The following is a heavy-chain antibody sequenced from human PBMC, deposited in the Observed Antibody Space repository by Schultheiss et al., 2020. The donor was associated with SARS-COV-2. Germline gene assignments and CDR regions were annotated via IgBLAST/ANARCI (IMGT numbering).Heavy chain of an antibody. D-gene: IGHD6-19*01. J-gene: IGHJ6*02. CDR3: ARGARGAVAGLIYYYGMDV. Sequence: SETLSLTCAVYGGSFSGYYLSWIRQPPGKGLEWIGYIYYSGSTYYNPSLKSRVTISVDTSKNQFSLKLSSVTAADTAVYYCARGARGAVAGLIYYYGMDVWGQGTTVTVSS. CDR2: IYYSGST. CDR1: GGSFSGYY. V-gene: IGHV4-34*01.